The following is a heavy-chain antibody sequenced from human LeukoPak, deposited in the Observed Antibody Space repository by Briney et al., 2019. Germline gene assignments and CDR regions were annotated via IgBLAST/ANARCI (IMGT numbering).Heavy chain of an antibody. D-gene: IGHD1-26*01. J-gene: IGHJ4*02. CDR1: GASISGSGYY. V-gene: IGHV4-39*07. CDR2: IYSSGST. Sequence: SETLSLTCTVSGASISGSGYYWGWIRQPPGKGLEWIGSIYSSGSTYYNASLQSRLTISLDTSKNQFSLKLTSVTAADTAIYYCTRGPGVGSIGEIDYWGQGTPVTVSS. CDR3: TRGPGVGSIGEIDY.